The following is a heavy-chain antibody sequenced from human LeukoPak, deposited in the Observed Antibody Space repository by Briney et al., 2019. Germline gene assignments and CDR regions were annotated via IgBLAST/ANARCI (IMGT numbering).Heavy chain of an antibody. CDR2: TKEDGSEK. D-gene: IGHD2-2*03. V-gene: IGHV3-7*01. CDR3: AKDGYCSSTSCYARGITDY. J-gene: IGHJ4*02. Sequence: GSLRLSCAASGFTFSSHWMSWVRQAPGKGLEWVGRTKEDGSEKYYVDSVKGRFTISRDNAKNSLYLEMNSLRAEDSAVYYCAKDGYCSSTSCYARGITDYWGQGTLVTVSS. CDR1: GFTFSSHW.